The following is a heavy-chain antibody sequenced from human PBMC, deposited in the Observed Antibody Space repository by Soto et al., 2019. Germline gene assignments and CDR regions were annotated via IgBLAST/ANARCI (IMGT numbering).Heavy chain of an antibody. J-gene: IGHJ6*02. D-gene: IGHD5-12*01. Sequence: QVQLQESAPGLVKPSETLSLTCTVSGGSISSYCWSWIRQPPGKGMEWIGYIYYNGSTNYNPSLKSRVTISVDTSKNQFSLKLSFVTAADTAVYYCARDRPARASGYPLSPPYYYYVMDVWGQGTTVTVSS. CDR3: ARDRPARASGYPLSPPYYYYVMDV. V-gene: IGHV4-59*01. CDR2: IYYNGST. CDR1: GGSISSYC.